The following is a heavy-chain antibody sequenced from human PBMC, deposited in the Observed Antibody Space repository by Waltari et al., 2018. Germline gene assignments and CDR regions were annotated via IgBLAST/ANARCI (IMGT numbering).Heavy chain of an antibody. CDR1: GGSISSSSYY. J-gene: IGHJ5*02. V-gene: IGHV4-39*07. CDR2: IYYSGST. Sequence: QLQLQESGPGLVKPSETLSLTCTVSGGSISSSSYYWGWIRQPPGKGLEWIGSIYYSGSTYYNPSLKSRVTISVDTSKNQFYLKLSAVTAADTAVYYCARERAVAGKAGFDPWGQGTLVTVSS. D-gene: IGHD6-19*01. CDR3: ARERAVAGKAGFDP.